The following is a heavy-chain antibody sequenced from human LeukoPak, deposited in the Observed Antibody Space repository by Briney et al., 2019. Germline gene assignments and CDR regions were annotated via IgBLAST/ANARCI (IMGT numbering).Heavy chain of an antibody. V-gene: IGHV4-34*01. CDR2: INHSGST. CDR1: GGSLSGYY. J-gene: IGHJ4*02. CDR3: ARGPVEMATIRYFDY. Sequence: SETLSLTCAVYGGSLSGYYWSWIRQPPGKGLEWIGEINHSGSTNYNPSLKSRVTISLDTSKNQFSLKLSSVTAADTAVYYCARGPVEMATIRYFDYWGQGTLVTVSS. D-gene: IGHD5-24*01.